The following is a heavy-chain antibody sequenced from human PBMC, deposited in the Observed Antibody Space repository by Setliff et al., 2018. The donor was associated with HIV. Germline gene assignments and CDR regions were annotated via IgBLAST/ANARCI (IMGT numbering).Heavy chain of an antibody. V-gene: IGHV3-21*01. CDR1: GFTFSSYS. Sequence: GGSLRLSCAASGFTFSSYSMNWVRQAPGKGLEWVSSISSSSYIYYADSVKGRFTISRDNAKNSLYLQMNSLRAEDTAVYYCARGYYDSRGYYYPFDYWGQGTLVTVSS. CDR3: ARGYYDSRGYYYPFDY. D-gene: IGHD3-22*01. J-gene: IGHJ4*02. CDR2: ISSSSYI.